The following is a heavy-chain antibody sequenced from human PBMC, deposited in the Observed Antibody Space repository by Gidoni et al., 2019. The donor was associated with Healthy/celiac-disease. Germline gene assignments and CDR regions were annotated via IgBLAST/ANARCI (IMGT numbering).Heavy chain of an antibody. CDR1: GHTFTGYY. V-gene: IGHV1-2*02. D-gene: IGHD2-15*01. CDR2: INPNSGGT. Sequence: QLQLVQSGAAVKKPGASVKVSCKASGHTFTGYYMHWVRQPPGQGLEWMGWINPNSGGTNYAQKFQGMVTMARDTSISTAYMELSRLRSDDTAVYYCARGRLYCSGGSCYRGDAFDIWGQGTMVTVFS. CDR3: ARGRLYCSGGSCYRGDAFDI. J-gene: IGHJ3*02.